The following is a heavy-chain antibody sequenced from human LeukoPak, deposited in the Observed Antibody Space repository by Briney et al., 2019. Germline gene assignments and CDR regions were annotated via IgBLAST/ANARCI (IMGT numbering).Heavy chain of an antibody. J-gene: IGHJ4*02. V-gene: IGHV3-11*01. CDR3: ARDLWGWGYSYGYTDC. CDR2: ISSSGSTI. D-gene: IGHD5-18*01. CDR1: GFTFGDYY. Sequence: GGSLRLSCAASGFTFGDYYMSWIRQAPGKGLEWVSYISSSGSTIYYADSVKGRFTISRDNAKNSLYLQMNSLRAEDTAVYYCARDLWGWGYSYGYTDCWGQGTLVTVSS.